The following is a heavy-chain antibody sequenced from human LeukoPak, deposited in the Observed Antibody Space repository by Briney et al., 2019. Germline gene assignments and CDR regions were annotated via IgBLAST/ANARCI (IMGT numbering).Heavy chain of an antibody. Sequence: GGSLRLSCAASGFTFSSYWMSWVRQAPGKGLEWVANIKEDGSEKYYVDSVKGRFTISRDNAKSSLYLQMNSLRAEDTAVYYCARDREARRYQDFDYWGQGTLVTVSS. D-gene: IGHD6-6*01. CDR1: GFTFSSYW. J-gene: IGHJ4*02. V-gene: IGHV3-7*01. CDR2: IKEDGSEK. CDR3: ARDREARRYQDFDY.